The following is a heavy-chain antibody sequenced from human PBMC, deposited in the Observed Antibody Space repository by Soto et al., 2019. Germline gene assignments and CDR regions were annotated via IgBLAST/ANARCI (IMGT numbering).Heavy chain of an antibody. CDR2: IYFTVST. CDR3: ARCPLGYEYRHYFNMDV. D-gene: IGHD3-16*02. CDR1: GDAISSYY. Sequence: PSETLSLTCTVSGDAISSYYWTWIRQPPGKGLERLGYIYFTVSTNYNPSLKSRVTISLDTSKNQFSLNLTSVTAADTAVYFCARCPLGYEYRHYFNMDVCGTGHTVTVS. J-gene: IGHJ6*03. V-gene: IGHV4-59*01.